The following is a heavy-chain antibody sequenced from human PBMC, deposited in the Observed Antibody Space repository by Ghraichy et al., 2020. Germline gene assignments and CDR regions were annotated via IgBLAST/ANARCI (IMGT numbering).Heavy chain of an antibody. CDR2: IYYSGST. V-gene: IGHV4-39*02. CDR3: ARETIIVGATYSFDY. J-gene: IGHJ4*02. Sequence: SETLSLTCTVSGGSITSNNYYWGWIRQPPGKGLEWIGSIYYSGSTYYNTSLNSRVTISVDRSKNQFSLKLRSVTAADTAVYYCARETIIVGATYSFDYWGQGTLVPVSS. CDR1: GGSITSNNYY. D-gene: IGHD1-26*01.